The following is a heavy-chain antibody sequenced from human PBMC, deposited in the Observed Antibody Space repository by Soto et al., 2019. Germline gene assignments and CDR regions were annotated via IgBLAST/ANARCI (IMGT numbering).Heavy chain of an antibody. J-gene: IGHJ5*02. V-gene: IGHV4-38-2*02. CDR3: AREYSSSAGRFDP. Sequence: SETLSLTCAVSGYSISSGYYWGWIRQPPGEGLEWIGSIYHSGNTHYNPSLQSRVTISVDTSKNHFSLRLSSVTAADTAVYFCAREYSSSAGRFDPWGQGTQVTVSS. CDR2: IYHSGNT. D-gene: IGHD6-6*01. CDR1: GYSISSGYY.